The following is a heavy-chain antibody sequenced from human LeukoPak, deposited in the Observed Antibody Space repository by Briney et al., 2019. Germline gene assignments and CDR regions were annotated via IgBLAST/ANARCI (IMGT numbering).Heavy chain of an antibody. Sequence: GASVKVSCKASGYTFTSYGISWVRQASGQGLEWLGWISTYNGNTHYAQKLQGRVTMTTDTSTTTAYMELSRLRSDDTAVYYCARAQNYYDSSGYQPYRYWGQGTLVTVSS. D-gene: IGHD3-22*01. J-gene: IGHJ4*02. CDR2: ISTYNGNT. V-gene: IGHV1-18*01. CDR1: GYTFTSYG. CDR3: ARAQNYYDSSGYQPYRY.